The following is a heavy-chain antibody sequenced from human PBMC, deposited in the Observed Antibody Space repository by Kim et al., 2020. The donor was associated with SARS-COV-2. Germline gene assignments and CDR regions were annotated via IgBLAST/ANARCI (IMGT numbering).Heavy chain of an antibody. CDR1: GGSFSGYY. J-gene: IGHJ5*02. CDR3: ARGEDWFDP. V-gene: IGHV4-34*01. Sequence: SETLSLTCAVYGGSFSGYYWSWIRQPPGKGLEWIGEINHSGSTNYNPSLKSRVTISVDTSKNQFSLKLSSVTAADTAVYYCARGEDWFDPWGQGTLVTVSS. CDR2: INHSGST.